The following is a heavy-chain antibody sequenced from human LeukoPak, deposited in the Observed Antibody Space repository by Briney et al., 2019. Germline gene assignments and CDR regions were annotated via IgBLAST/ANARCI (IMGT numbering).Heavy chain of an antibody. CDR3: ARLRSLYYYDSSGSHFDY. CDR2: IYPGDSDT. Sequence: GESLKISCKGSGYSFTSYWIGWVRQMPGKGREWMGIIYPGDSDTRYSPSFQGQVTISADKSISTAYLQWSSLKASDTAMYYCARLRSLYYYDSSGSHFDYWGQGTLVTVSS. J-gene: IGHJ4*02. V-gene: IGHV5-51*01. D-gene: IGHD3-22*01. CDR1: GYSFTSYW.